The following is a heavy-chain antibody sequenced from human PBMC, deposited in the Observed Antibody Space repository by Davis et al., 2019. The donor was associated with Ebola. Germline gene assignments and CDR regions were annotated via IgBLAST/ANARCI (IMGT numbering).Heavy chain of an antibody. J-gene: IGHJ6*04. CDR1: GFTFDDYA. CDR3: AKDMKGGQWLVYYYYYYGMDV. Sequence: GGSLRLSCAASGFTFDDYAMHWVRQAPGKGLEWVSGISWNSGSIGYADSVKGRFTISRDNAKNSLYLQMNSLRAEDTALYYCAKDMKGGQWLVYYYYYYGMDVWGKGTTVTVSS. CDR2: ISWNSGSI. V-gene: IGHV3-9*01. D-gene: IGHD6-19*01.